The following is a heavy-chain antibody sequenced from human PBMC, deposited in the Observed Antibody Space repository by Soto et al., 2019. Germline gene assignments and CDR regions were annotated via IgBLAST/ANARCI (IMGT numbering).Heavy chain of an antibody. V-gene: IGHV3-7*03. J-gene: IGHJ4*02. D-gene: IGHD3-3*01. CDR3: ASRPAEADYYAGFDY. CDR2: IKQDGSEK. Sequence: PGGSLRLSCAASGITFSDYWMTWVRQAPGRGLEWVANIKQDGSEKDYVDSVKGRFIISRDNAKNSLYLQMNSLRAEDTAVYYCASRPAEADYYAGFDYWGQGALVTVSS. CDR1: GITFSDYW.